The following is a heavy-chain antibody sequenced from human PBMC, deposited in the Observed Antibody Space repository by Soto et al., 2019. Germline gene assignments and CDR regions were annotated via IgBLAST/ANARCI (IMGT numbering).Heavy chain of an antibody. V-gene: IGHV4-39*01. J-gene: IGHJ5*02. D-gene: IGHD3-16*02. CDR2: SYYIGST. CDR1: GDSITNSNYY. Sequence: QLQLQESGPGLVKPSETLSLTCTVSGDSITNSNYYWGWFRQPPGKGLEWIASSYYIGSTYYNPSLKSRVTISVDTSNNQFSLNLNSVTASDTAVYYCAGRNSLASVSLNFRELSNYKWIDPWGPGTLVTLSS. CDR3: AGRNSLASVSLNFRELSNYKWIDP.